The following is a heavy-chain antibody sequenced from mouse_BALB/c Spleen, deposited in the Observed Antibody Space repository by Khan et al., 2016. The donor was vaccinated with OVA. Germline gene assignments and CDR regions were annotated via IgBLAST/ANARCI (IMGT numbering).Heavy chain of an antibody. CDR2: ISSGGST. D-gene: IGHD1-1*01. CDR3: ARDYYYGTGYFDV. J-gene: IGHJ1*01. V-gene: IGHV5-6-5*01. CDR1: GFTFSSYA. Sequence: EVQLVESGGGLVKPGGSLKLSCAASGFTFSSYAMSWVRQTPEKRLEWVASISSGGSTYYPDSVKGRFTISRDNARNILYLQMSSLRSEDTAMYYCARDYYYGTGYFDVWGAGTTFTVSS.